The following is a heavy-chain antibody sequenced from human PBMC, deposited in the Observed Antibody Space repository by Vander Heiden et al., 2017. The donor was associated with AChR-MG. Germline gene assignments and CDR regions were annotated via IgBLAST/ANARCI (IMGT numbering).Heavy chain of an antibody. D-gene: IGHD6-13*01. Sequence: EVHLLESGGGLVQPGGSLRLSCAASGLAFRSYAMIWVRQAPGKGLEWVSGISGTGGLTYYADSVKGRFTVSKDNSNNTLYLQMNSLRAEDTAVYYCAKAGYSNSWYGDSWGQGTLVTVSS. CDR1: GLAFRSYA. CDR2: ISGTGGLT. V-gene: IGHV3-23*01. J-gene: IGHJ4*02. CDR3: AKAGYSNSWYGDS.